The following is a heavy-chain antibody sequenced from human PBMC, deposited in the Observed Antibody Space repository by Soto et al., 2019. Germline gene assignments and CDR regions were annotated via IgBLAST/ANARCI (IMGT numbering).Heavy chain of an antibody. Sequence: ASVEVSCKDSGGTLSSNASSWVRQATGQGLEWMGWMNPNSGNTGYAQKFQGRVTMTRNTSISTAYMELSSLRSEDTAVYYCARAHYGGNSDAFDIWGQGTMVTVS. CDR2: MNPNSGNT. V-gene: IGHV1-8*02. CDR1: GGTLSSNA. D-gene: IGHD4-17*01. J-gene: IGHJ3*02. CDR3: ARAHYGGNSDAFDI.